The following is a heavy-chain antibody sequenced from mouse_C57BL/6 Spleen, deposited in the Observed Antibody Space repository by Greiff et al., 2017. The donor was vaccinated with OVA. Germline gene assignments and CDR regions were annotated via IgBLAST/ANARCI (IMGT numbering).Heavy chain of an antibody. CDR3: ARRGFYYGTPYYFDY. CDR2: IYPGDGDT. V-gene: IGHV1-82*01. J-gene: IGHJ2*01. D-gene: IGHD1-1*01. CDR1: GYAFSSSW. Sequence: QVQLQQSGPELVKPGASVKISCKASGYAFSSSWMNWVKQRPGKGLEWIGRIYPGDGDTNYNGKFKGKATLTADKSSSTAYMQLSSLTSEDSAVYFCARRGFYYGTPYYFDYWGQGTTLTVSS.